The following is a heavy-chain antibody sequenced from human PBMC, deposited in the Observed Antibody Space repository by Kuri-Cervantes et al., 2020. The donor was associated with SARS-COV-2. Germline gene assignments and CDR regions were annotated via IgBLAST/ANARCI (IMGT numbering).Heavy chain of an antibody. J-gene: IGHJ6*03. Sequence: GGSLRLSCAASGFTFSSHSMNWVRQAPGKGLEWVSSISSSSSYIYYADSVKGRFTISRDNAKNSLYLQMNSLRAEDTAVYYCASWVYSNYYMDVWGKGTTVTVSS. CDR2: ISSSSSYI. V-gene: IGHV3-21*01. CDR3: ASWVYSNYYMDV. CDR1: GFTFSSHS. D-gene: IGHD3-16*01.